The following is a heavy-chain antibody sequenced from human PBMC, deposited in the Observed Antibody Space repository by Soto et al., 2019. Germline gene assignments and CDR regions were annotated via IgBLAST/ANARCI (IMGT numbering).Heavy chain of an antibody. J-gene: IGHJ4*02. D-gene: IGHD3-3*01. CDR3: AKGADFWSGYYDY. CDR2: ISWNSGSI. V-gene: IGHV3-9*01. CDR1: GFTFDDYA. Sequence: LRLSCAASGFTFDDYAMHWVRQAPGKGLEWVSGISWNSGSIGYADSVKGRFTISRDNAKNSLYLQMNSLRAEDTALYYCAKGADFWSGYYDYWGQGTLVTVSS.